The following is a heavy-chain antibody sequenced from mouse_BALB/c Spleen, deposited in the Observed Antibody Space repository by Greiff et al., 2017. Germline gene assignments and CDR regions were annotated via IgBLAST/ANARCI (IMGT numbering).Heavy chain of an antibody. V-gene: IGHV5-6-3*01. CDR3: ARDGSYYYAMDY. J-gene: IGHJ4*01. CDR2: INSNGGST. Sequence: DVMLVESGGGLVQPGGSLKLSCAASGFTFSSYGMSWVRQTPDKRLELVATINSNGGSTYYPDSVKGRFTISRDNAKNTLYLQMSSLKSEDTAMYYCARDGSYYYAMDYWGQGTSVTVSS. CDR1: GFTFSSYG.